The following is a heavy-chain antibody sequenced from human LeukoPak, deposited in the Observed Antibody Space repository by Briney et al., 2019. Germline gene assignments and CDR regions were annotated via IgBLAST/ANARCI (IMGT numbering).Heavy chain of an antibody. CDR1: GYTFTSYY. D-gene: IGHD6-13*01. Sequence: ASVRVSCKTSGYTFTSYYIHWVRQAPGQGLEWMGIINPSGGSTSYAQKFQGRVTMTRDTSTTTMYMALSSLRSEDTAVYYCAREDGSSCYLNWGEGTMLTVSS. J-gene: IGHJ3*01. V-gene: IGHV1-46*01. CDR3: AREDGSSCYLN. CDR2: INPSGGST.